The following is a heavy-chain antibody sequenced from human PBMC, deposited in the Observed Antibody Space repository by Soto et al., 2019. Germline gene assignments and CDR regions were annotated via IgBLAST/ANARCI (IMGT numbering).Heavy chain of an antibody. Sequence: SVKVSCKASGGTFSSYAISWVRQAPGQGLEWMGGIIPIFGTANYAQKFQGRVTITADESTSTAYMELSSLRSEDTAVYYCARDRNLYDSSGYYFRWFDPWGQGTLVTVSS. CDR3: ARDRNLYDSSGYYFRWFDP. CDR2: IIPIFGTA. CDR1: GGTFSSYA. D-gene: IGHD3-22*01. J-gene: IGHJ5*02. V-gene: IGHV1-69*13.